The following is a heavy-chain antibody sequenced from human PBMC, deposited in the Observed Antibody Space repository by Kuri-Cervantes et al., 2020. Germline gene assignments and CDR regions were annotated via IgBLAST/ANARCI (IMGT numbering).Heavy chain of an antibody. CDR1: GFTFSSYW. Sequence: GESLKISCAASGFTFSSYWMHWVRQAPGKGLVWVSGISWNGGPLGYADSVKGRFTISRDNAKNSLYLHMNSLRADDTALYYCARDVAAGKRGFSLWGQGTLVTVSS. CDR3: ARDVAAGKRGFSL. V-gene: IGHV3-74*01. D-gene: IGHD6-13*01. J-gene: IGHJ4*02. CDR2: ISWNGGPL.